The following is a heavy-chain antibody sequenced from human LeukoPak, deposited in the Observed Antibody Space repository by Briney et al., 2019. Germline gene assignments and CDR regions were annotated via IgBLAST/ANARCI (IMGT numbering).Heavy chain of an antibody. Sequence: GGSLRLSCAASGFTVSNNYMTWVRQAPGKGLEWVSLISTGGSPYYTDSVKGRFTISRDDSKNTLFLQMNSLRAEDTAVYYCVRGFRGYSFDYWGQGTLVTVSS. CDR2: ISTGGSP. V-gene: IGHV3-53*01. J-gene: IGHJ4*02. CDR1: GFTVSNNY. CDR3: VRGFRGYSFDY.